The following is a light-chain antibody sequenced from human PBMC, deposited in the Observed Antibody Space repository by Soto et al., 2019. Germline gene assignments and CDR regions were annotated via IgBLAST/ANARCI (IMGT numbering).Light chain of an antibody. CDR3: QQYGSSSYT. CDR1: QSVASSY. J-gene: IGKJ2*01. CDR2: GAS. V-gene: IGKV3-20*01. Sequence: EIVLTQSPGTLSLSPGEGATLSCRASQSVASSYLAWYQQKPGQAPRLIIYGASNRATGTPDRFSGGGFGTDFTPTISRLEPEDFAVYYCQQYGSSSYTFGQGTKLEIK.